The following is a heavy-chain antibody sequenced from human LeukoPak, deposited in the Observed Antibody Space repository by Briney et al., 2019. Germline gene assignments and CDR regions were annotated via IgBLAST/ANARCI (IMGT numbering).Heavy chain of an antibody. CDR3: ARGERGYDFWSGYLPGYYYMDV. J-gene: IGHJ6*03. CDR2: IIPIFGTA. D-gene: IGHD3-3*01. Sequence: GSSVKVSCKASGGTFSSYAISWVRQAPGQGLEWMGGIIPIFGTANYAQKFQGRVTITADESTSTAYMELSSLRSEDTAVYYCARGERGYDFWSGYLPGYYYMDVWGKGTTVTVSS. V-gene: IGHV1-69*01. CDR1: GGTFSSYA.